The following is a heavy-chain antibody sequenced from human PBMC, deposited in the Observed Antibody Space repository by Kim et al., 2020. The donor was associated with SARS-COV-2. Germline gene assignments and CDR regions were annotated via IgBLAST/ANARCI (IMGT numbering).Heavy chain of an antibody. CDR3: ARVPDDLNWYFDL. V-gene: IGHV3-64*01. CDR2: ISTNGGST. Sequence: GGSLRLSCAASGFTFSSYAMHWVRQAPGKGLEYVSAISTNGGSTYYANSVKGIFTISRDNSKNTLYLQMGSLRAEDMAVYYCARVPDDLNWYFDLWGRGTLVTVSS. J-gene: IGHJ2*01. CDR1: GFTFSSYA. D-gene: IGHD3-3*01.